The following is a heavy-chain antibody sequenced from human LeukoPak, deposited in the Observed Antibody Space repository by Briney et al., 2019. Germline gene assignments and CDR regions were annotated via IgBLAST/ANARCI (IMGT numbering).Heavy chain of an antibody. D-gene: IGHD3-22*01. CDR2: IKQDGSEK. J-gene: IGHJ4*02. CDR1: GFTFSSYW. V-gene: IGHV3-7*01. Sequence: GGSLRLSCAASGFTFSSYWMSWVRQAPGKGLEWVANIKQDGSEKYYVDSVKGRFTISRDNAKNSLYLQMNSLRAEDTAVYYCARVGWGYYDSSGYYYFDYWGQGTLVTVSS. CDR3: ARVGWGYYDSSGYYYFDY.